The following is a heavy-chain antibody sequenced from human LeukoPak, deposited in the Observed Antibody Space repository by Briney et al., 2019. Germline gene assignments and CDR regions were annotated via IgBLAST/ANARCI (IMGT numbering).Heavy chain of an antibody. CDR1: GGALSGGGYY. V-gene: IGHV4-30-2*01. J-gene: IGHJ5*02. Sequence: SETLSLTCTVSGGALSGGGYYWTWIRQPPGKGLEWIGNIYHSGTPYYNPSLKSRVTLSVDRSKNQFSLKMTSVTAAGTAVYYCARDNIPVAGTGLSWFDPWGQGTLVTVSS. CDR2: IYHSGTP. CDR3: ARDNIPVAGTGLSWFDP. D-gene: IGHD6-13*01.